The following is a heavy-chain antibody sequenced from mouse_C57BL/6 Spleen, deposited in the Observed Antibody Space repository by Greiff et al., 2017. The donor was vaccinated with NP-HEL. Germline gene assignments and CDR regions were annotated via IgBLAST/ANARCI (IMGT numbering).Heavy chain of an antibody. D-gene: IGHD2-4*01. V-gene: IGHV5-16*01. Sequence: EVQRVESEGGLVQPGSSMKLSCTASGFTFSDYYMAWVRQVPEKGLEWVANINYDGSSTYYLDSLKSRFIISRDNAKNILYLQMSSLKSEDTATYYCARVHYEDAMDYWGQGTSVTVSS. CDR2: INYDGSST. CDR3: ARVHYEDAMDY. CDR1: GFTFSDYY. J-gene: IGHJ4*01.